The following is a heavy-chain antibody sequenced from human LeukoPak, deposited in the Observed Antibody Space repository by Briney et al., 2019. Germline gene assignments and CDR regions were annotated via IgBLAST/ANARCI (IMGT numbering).Heavy chain of an antibody. J-gene: IGHJ4*02. CDR3: AKGWITMVRGVMGSPFDY. CDR2: ITGSGGST. CDR1: GFTFSNYA. V-gene: IGHV3-23*01. D-gene: IGHD3-10*01. Sequence: PGGSLRLSCAASGFTFSNYAMSWVRRAPGKGLEWISGITGSGGSTYYADSVKGRFTISRDNSKNTLYLQMNSLRAEDTAVYYCAKGWITMVRGVMGSPFDYWGQGTLVTVSS.